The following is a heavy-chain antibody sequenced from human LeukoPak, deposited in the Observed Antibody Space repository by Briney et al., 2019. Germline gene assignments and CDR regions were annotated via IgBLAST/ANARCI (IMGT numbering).Heavy chain of an antibody. CDR3: AKEGYGPGGSHLDY. D-gene: IGHD2-15*01. Sequence: GGSLRLSCAASGFTFSSYSMNWVRQAPGKGLEWVSSISGSSTYIYYADSVNGRFTISRDNAKNTLYLQMNSPRAKDTAVFYCAKEGYGPGGSHLDYWGQGTLVTVSS. CDR2: ISGSSTYI. CDR1: GFTFSSYS. J-gene: IGHJ4*02. V-gene: IGHV3-21*04.